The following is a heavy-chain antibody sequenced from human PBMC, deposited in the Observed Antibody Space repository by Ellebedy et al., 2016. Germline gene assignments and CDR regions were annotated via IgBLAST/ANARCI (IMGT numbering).Heavy chain of an antibody. V-gene: IGHV3-74*01. CDR2: INNDGSFT. D-gene: IGHD2-21*01. CDR3: ATETYFSLGY. CDR1: GFTFSRPW. J-gene: IGHJ4*02. Sequence: HTGGSLRLSCAASGFTFSRPWMHWVRQAPGKGLEWVSRINNDGSFTHYADSVKGRFTISRDNAKNTLFLQMNSLRAEDMAVYYCATETYFSLGYWGQGTLVTVSA.